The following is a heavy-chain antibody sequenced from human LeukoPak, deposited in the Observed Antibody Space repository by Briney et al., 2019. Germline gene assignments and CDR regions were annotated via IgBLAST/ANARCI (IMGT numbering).Heavy chain of an antibody. V-gene: IGHV1-18*01. CDR2: ISAYNGNT. CDR1: GYTFTSYG. J-gene: IGHJ5*02. D-gene: IGHD2-2*01. CDR3: ARDNPIVVVPAASVGNWFDP. Sequence: ASVKVSCKASGYTFTSYGISWVRQAPGQGLEWMGWISAYNGNTNYAQKLQGRVTMTTDTSTSIAYMELRSLRSDDTAVYYCARDNPIVVVPAASVGNWFDPWGQGTLVTVSS.